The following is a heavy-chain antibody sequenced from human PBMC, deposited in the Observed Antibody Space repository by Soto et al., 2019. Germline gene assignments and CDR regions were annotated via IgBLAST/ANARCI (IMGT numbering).Heavy chain of an antibody. D-gene: IGHD6-13*01. CDR3: TRDASRDSSARGWFDP. CDR2: ISSNSACI. V-gene: IGHV3-21*01. CDR1: GLTFRSFT. J-gene: IGHJ5*02. Sequence: LRLSCAASGLTFRSFTMNWVRQAPWKGLEWVSTISSNSACIYYTDALRGRFTISRDNAKNSLHLQMNSLRAEDTAVYYCTRDASRDSSARGWFDPWGPGTLVTVSS.